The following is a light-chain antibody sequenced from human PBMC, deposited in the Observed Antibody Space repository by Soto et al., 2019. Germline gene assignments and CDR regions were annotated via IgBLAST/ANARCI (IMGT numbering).Light chain of an antibody. Sequence: DIQMTQSTSSLSASVGDRVTITCRASQSISSYLNWYQQKPGKAPKLLIYAASSLQSGVPSRFSGSGAGTDFTLTSSRLQPEDFATYYCQQSYSTPFTFGQGTRLESK. J-gene: IGKJ5*01. CDR1: QSISSY. V-gene: IGKV1-39*01. CDR3: QQSYSTPFT. CDR2: AAS.